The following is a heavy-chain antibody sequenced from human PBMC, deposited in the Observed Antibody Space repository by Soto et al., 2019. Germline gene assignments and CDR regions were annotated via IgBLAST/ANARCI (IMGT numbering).Heavy chain of an antibody. D-gene: IGHD3-10*01. J-gene: IGHJ6*02. Sequence: ASVKVSCKASGYTFTGYYMHWVRQAPGQGLEWMGWINPNSGGTNYAQKFQGWVTMTRDTSISTAYMELSRLRSDDTAVYYCARETYYYGSGSYYPTMGSYYYYGMYVWGQGTTVTVSS. V-gene: IGHV1-2*04. CDR1: GYTFTGYY. CDR2: INPNSGGT. CDR3: ARETYYYGSGSYYPTMGSYYYYGMYV.